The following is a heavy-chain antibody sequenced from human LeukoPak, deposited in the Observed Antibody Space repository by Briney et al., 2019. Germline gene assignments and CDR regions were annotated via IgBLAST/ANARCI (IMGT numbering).Heavy chain of an antibody. CDR1: GFTFSSYW. CDR3: AREERPVAAAIRDAFDI. CDR2: IKQDGSEK. Sequence: GGSLRLSCAASGFTFSSYWMSWVRQAPGKGLEWVASIKQDGSEKYYVDSVKGRFTISRDNAKNSLYLQMNSLRAEDTAVYYCAREERPVAAAIRDAFDIWGQGTMVTVSS. D-gene: IGHD6-13*01. J-gene: IGHJ3*02. V-gene: IGHV3-7*03.